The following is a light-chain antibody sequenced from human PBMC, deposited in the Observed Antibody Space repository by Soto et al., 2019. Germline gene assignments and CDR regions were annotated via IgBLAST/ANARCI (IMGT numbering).Light chain of an antibody. Sequence: QSALTQPPSVSGAPGQGVTISCTGSSSNIGADYDVHWYQQRPGTAPKLLIFGNNNRPSGVPDRFSGSKSGTSASLAITGLQAEDEGDYYCQSYDSTLSARYVFGTGTKVTVL. J-gene: IGLJ1*01. V-gene: IGLV1-40*01. CDR3: QSYDSTLSARYV. CDR1: SSNIGADYD. CDR2: GNN.